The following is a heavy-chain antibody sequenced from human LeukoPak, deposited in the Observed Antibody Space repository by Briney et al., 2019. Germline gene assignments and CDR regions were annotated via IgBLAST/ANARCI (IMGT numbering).Heavy chain of an antibody. CDR1: GFTFSSYG. V-gene: IGHV3-30*02. CDR3: AKGAPSTYCGHNCYLVDY. CDR2: IGYDGSNK. D-gene: IGHD2-21*01. Sequence: PGGSLRLSCAASGFTFSSYGMHWVRQAPGKGLEWVSFIGYDGSNKYYADSVKGRFTISRDNSQTTLYLQMNSLRPEESAVYYCAKGAPSTYCGHNCYLVDYWAQGPLVTVSS. J-gene: IGHJ4*02.